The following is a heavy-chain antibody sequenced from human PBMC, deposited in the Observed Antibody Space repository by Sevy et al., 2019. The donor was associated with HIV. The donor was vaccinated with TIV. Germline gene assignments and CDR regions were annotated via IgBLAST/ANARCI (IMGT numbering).Heavy chain of an antibody. V-gene: IGHV3-33*01. D-gene: IGHD3-22*01. CDR1: GFTFSSYG. J-gene: IGHJ4*02. Sequence: GGSLRLSCAASGFTFSSYGMNWVRQAPGKGLEWVAVLWNDGSNKYYADSVKGGFTISRDNSKNTLYIEMNSLRAEDTAVYYCARRGVGYDSSGFFDYWGQGTLVTVSS. CDR2: LWNDGSNK. CDR3: ARRGVGYDSSGFFDY.